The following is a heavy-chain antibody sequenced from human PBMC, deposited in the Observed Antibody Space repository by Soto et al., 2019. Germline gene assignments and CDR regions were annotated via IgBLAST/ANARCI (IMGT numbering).Heavy chain of an antibody. Sequence: QLQLQESGSGLVKPSQTLSLTCAVSGGSISSGGYSWSWIRQPPGKGLEWIGYIYHSGSTYYNPSLTSRVTISIDGSKNQFSLKLSPVAAGDTAGYYCARAQGHYGPGRSDWFRPWGPGTLVTVPS. V-gene: IGHV4-30-2*01. J-gene: IGHJ5*02. CDR1: GGSISSGGYS. D-gene: IGHD3-10*01. CDR2: IYHSGST. CDR3: ARAQGHYGPGRSDWFRP.